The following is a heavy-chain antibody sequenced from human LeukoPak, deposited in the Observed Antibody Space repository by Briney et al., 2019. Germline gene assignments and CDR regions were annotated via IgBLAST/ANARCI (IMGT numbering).Heavy chain of an antibody. CDR3: ARQYYYGSRSGAPGY. D-gene: IGHD3-10*01. V-gene: IGHV5-51*01. CDR2: IYPGDSDT. CDR1: GYSFTSYW. J-gene: IGHJ4*02. Sequence: GESLKISCKGSGYSFTSYWIGWVRQMPGKGLEWMGIIYPGDSDTRYSSSFQGQVTISADKSISTAYLQWSSLKASDTAMYYCARQYYYGSRSGAPGYWGQGTLVTVSS.